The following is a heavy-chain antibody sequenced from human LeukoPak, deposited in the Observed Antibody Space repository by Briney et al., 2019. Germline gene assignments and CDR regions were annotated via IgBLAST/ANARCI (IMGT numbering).Heavy chain of an antibody. V-gene: IGHV3-30*18. CDR2: ISYDGSNK. D-gene: IGHD3-22*01. CDR1: GFTFSSYG. CDR3: AKLPGYYDSSGDY. J-gene: IGHJ4*02. Sequence: PGGSLRLSCAASGFTFSSYGMHLVRQAPGKGLEWVAVISYDGSNKYYADSVKGRFTISRDNSKNTLYLQMNSLRAEDTAVYYCAKLPGYYDSSGDYWGQGTLVTVSS.